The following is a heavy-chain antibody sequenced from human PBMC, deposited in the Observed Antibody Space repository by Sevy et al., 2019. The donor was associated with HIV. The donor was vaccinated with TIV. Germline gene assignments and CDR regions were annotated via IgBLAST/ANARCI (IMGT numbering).Heavy chain of an antibody. D-gene: IGHD5-12*01. V-gene: IGHV4-59*01. Sequence: SQTLSLTCTVSGGSISVYYWSWIRQPPGKELEYIGYVYHTGSTNYNPSLKSRVTISVDTSNNQFSLKLTSVTAADTAVYYCGGAPPVRSGDDSLNWFDPWGQGTLVTVSS. CDR1: GGSISVYY. CDR2: VYHTGST. CDR3: GGAPPVRSGDDSLNWFDP. J-gene: IGHJ5*02.